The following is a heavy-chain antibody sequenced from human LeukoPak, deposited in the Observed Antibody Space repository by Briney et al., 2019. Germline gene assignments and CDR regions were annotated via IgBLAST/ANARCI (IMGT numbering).Heavy chain of an antibody. CDR3: VRGDSRDF. CDR2: ISSDSTVS. V-gene: IGHV3-21*01. J-gene: IGHJ4*02. Sequence: PGGSLRLSCAASEFSFGDYTLNWVRQAPGKGLERVSSISSDSTVSYYAESVKGRFTISRDNARNSLYLQMNSLRVEDSALYYCVRGDSRDFWGQGTLVTVSS. CDR1: EFSFGDYT. D-gene: IGHD4-11*01.